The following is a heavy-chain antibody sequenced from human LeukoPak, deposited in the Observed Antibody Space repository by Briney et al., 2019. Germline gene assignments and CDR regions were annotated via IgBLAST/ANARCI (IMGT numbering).Heavy chain of an antibody. CDR1: GGTLSSYA. D-gene: IGHD5-12*01. CDR2: IIPIFGTA. Sequence: SVKVSCKASGGTLSSYAISWVRQAPGQGLEWMGGIIPIFGTANYAQKFQGRVTITADESTSTAYMELSSLRSEDTAVYYCAREGDPESGYGSFGFDYWGQGTLVTVSS. CDR3: AREGDPESGYGSFGFDY. J-gene: IGHJ4*02. V-gene: IGHV1-69*13.